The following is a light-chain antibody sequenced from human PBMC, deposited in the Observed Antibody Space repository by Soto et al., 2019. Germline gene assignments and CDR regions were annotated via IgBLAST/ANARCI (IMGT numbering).Light chain of an antibody. V-gene: IGLV1-40*01. Sequence: QSVLTQPPSVSGAPGQRVTISCTWSSYNIGAGYDVHWYQQLPGTAPKLLIYGNSNRPSGVPDRFSGSKSGTSASLAITGLQADDEADYYCQSYDSCLSGWVFGGGTMLTVL. CDR2: GNS. J-gene: IGLJ3*02. CDR1: SYNIGAGYD. CDR3: QSYDSCLSGWV.